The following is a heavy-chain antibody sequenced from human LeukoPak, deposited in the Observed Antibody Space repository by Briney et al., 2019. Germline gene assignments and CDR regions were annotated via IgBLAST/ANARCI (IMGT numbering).Heavy chain of an antibody. CDR1: GGSISSNNW. V-gene: IGHV4-4*02. CDR3: ARRHCSGGTCYPFDY. CDR2: MYHGGTT. Sequence: SSETLSLTCAVSGGSISSNNWWNWVRQPPGKGLEWIGEMYHGGTTNYNPSLKSRVTVSVDKSKNQFSLKVTSVTAADTAVYYCARRHCSGGTCYPFDYWGQGTQVTVSS. J-gene: IGHJ4*02. D-gene: IGHD2-15*01.